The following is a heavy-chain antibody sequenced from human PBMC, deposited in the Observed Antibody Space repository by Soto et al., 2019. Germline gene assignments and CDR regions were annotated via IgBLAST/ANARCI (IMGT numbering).Heavy chain of an antibody. Sequence: ASVKVSCKASGGTFSSYAISWVRQAPGQGLEWMGGIIPIFGTANYAQKFQGRVTITADESTSTAYMELSSLRSEDTAVYYCASYPLDSMVRGVINWFDPWGQGTLVTVSS. D-gene: IGHD3-10*01. CDR3: ASYPLDSMVRGVINWFDP. V-gene: IGHV1-69*13. J-gene: IGHJ5*02. CDR2: IIPIFGTA. CDR1: GGTFSSYA.